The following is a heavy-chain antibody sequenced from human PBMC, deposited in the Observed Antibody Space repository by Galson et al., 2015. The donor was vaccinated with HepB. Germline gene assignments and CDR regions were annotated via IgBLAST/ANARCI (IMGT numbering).Heavy chain of an antibody. CDR2: IYPGDSDT. J-gene: IGHJ5*02. CDR1: GYSFTSYW. D-gene: IGHD2-2*01. V-gene: IGHV5-51*03. CDR3: ARLVVPAAGGSPNWFDP. Sequence: QSGAEVKKPGESLKISCKGSGYSFTSYWIGWVRQMPGKGLEWMGIIYPGDSDTRYSPSFQGQVTISADKSISTAYLQWSSLKVSDSAMYYCARLVVPAAGGSPNWFDPWGQGTLVTVSS.